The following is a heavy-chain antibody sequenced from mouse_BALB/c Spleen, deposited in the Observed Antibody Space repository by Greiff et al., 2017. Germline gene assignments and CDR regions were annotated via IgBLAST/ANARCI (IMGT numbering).Heavy chain of an antibody. D-gene: IGHD2-3*01. CDR1: GFTFSSYA. J-gene: IGHJ3*01. CDR2: ISSGGST. CDR3: ARDDGYPFAY. Sequence: EVQLVESGGGLVQPGGSRKLSCAASGFTFSSYAMSWVRQTPEKRLEWVASISSGGSTYYPDSVKGRFTISRDNARNILYLQMSSLRSEDTAMYYCARDDGYPFAYWGQGTLVTVSA. V-gene: IGHV5-6-5*01.